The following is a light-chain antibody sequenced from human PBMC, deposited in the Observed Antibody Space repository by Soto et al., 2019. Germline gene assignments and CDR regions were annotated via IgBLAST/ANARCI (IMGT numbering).Light chain of an antibody. J-gene: IGLJ1*01. CDR2: DVS. CDR1: SSDVGGYNY. V-gene: IGLV2-14*01. CDR3: SSYTSSSILYV. Sequence: QSARTQPASGSGAPGQGITISCTGTSSDVGGYNYVSWYQQHPGKAPKLMIYDVSNRPSGVSNRFSGSKSGNTASLTISGLQAEDEADYYCSSYTSSSILYVFGTGTKVTVL.